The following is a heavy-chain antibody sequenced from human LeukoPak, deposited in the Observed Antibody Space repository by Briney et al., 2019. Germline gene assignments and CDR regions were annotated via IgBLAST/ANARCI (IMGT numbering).Heavy chain of an antibody. CDR1: GDSISSGDYY. CDR3: ARAKYSSGGYLDY. Sequence: PSETLSLTCTVSGDSISSGDYYWTWIRQHPGKGLEWIGYIHYSGSTYYNPSLKSRVTISVDTSKNQFSLKVSSVTAADTAVYYCARAKYSSGGYLDYWGQGTLVTVSS. CDR2: IHYSGST. V-gene: IGHV4-31*03. D-gene: IGHD6-19*01. J-gene: IGHJ4*02.